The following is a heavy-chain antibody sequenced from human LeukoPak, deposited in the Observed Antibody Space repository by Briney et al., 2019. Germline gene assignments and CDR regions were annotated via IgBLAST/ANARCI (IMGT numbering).Heavy chain of an antibody. D-gene: IGHD3-22*01. Sequence: SETLSLTCTVSGGSISSSSYYWGWIRQPPGKGLEWIGSIYYSGSTYYNPSLKSRVTISVDTSKNQFSLKLSSVTAADTAVYYCARGSVPSRGSGYYSYFGAFDIWGQGTMVTVSS. CDR2: IYYSGST. CDR3: ARGSVPSRGSGYYSYFGAFDI. CDR1: GGSISSSSYY. J-gene: IGHJ3*02. V-gene: IGHV4-39*01.